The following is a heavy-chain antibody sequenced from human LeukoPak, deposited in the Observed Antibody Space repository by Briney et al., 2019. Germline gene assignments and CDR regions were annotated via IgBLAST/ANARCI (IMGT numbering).Heavy chain of an antibody. J-gene: IGHJ6*03. CDR2: ISSSSSTI. CDR1: GFTFSSYS. D-gene: IGHD5-18*01. V-gene: IGHV3-48*01. CDR3: ARDGYSYGFYYYYYMDV. Sequence: PGGSLRLSCAASGFTFSSYSMNWVRQAPGKGLEWVSYISSSSSTIYYADSVKGRFTISRDNAKNSLYLQMSSLRAEDTAVYYCARDGYSYGFYYYYYMDVWGKGTTVTVSS.